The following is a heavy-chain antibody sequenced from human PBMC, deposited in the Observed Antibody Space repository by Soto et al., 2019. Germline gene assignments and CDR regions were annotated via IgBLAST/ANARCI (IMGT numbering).Heavy chain of an antibody. J-gene: IGHJ3*02. CDR3: ATVRGYRQDFVAFDI. CDR2: ISYDGSNK. CDR1: GFSFSNYA. V-gene: IGHV3-30-3*01. D-gene: IGHD3-16*02. Sequence: QVQLVESGGGVVQPGRSLRLSCVASGFSFSNYAMHWVRQAPGKGLEWVAVISYDGSNKYYADSVKGRFTISRDNSKKPLYLQMNNLRNQDTAVYYCATVRGYRQDFVAFDIWGQGTMVTVSS.